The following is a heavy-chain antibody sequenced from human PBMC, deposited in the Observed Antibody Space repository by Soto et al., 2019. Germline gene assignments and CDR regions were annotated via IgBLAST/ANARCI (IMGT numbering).Heavy chain of an antibody. J-gene: IGHJ4*02. V-gene: IGHV1-24*01. Sequence: QVQLVQSGAEVKKPGASVKVSCKVSGYTLTELSMHWVRQAPGKGLEWMGGFDPEDGETIYAQKFQGRVTMTEETSTDPAYMELSSLRSEDTAVYYCATWGRITGTYFDYWGQGTLVTVSS. CDR1: GYTLTELS. CDR2: FDPEDGET. D-gene: IGHD1-20*01. CDR3: ATWGRITGTYFDY.